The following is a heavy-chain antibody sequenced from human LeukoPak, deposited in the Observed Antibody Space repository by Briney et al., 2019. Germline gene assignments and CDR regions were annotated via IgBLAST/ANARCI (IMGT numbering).Heavy chain of an antibody. Sequence: AGESLKISCKGSGYSFTSYWIGWVRQMPGQGLEWMGIIYPGDSDTRYSPSFQGPVTISADKSISTAYLQWSSLKASDTAMYYCARHRVVSSSSHYYYYMDVWGKGTTVTVSS. CDR3: ARHRVVSSSSHYYYYMDV. J-gene: IGHJ6*03. V-gene: IGHV5-51*01. D-gene: IGHD6-6*01. CDR2: IYPGDSDT. CDR1: GYSFTSYW.